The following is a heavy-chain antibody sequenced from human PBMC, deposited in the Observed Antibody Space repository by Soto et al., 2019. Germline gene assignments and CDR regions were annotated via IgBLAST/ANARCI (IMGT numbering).Heavy chain of an antibody. CDR1: GYSFTDYH. CDR3: ARGDSTXCSNGVCSFFYNHDMDV. D-gene: IGHD2-8*01. V-gene: IGHV1-2*04. J-gene: IGHJ6*02. CDR2: INPKSGGT. Sequence: AAVKVSCKASGYSFTDYHIHWVRQAPGQGLEWLGRINPKSGGTSTAQKFQGWVTMTTDTSISTASMELTRLTSDDTAIYYCARGDSTXCSNGVCSFFYNHDMDVWGQGTTVTVSS.